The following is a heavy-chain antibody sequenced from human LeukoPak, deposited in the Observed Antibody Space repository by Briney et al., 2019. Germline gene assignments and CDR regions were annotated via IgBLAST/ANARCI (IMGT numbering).Heavy chain of an antibody. CDR2: LRHDGSNI. J-gene: IGHJ4*02. CDR3: ARGYCTGGSCSKYDY. CDR1: GFTVSSNY. Sequence: GGSLRLSCAASGFTVSSNYMSWVRQAPGKGLEWVAFLRHDGSNIHYADSVKGRFTISRDNSKNTLFLQMNSLRAADTAVYYCARGYCTGGSCSKYDYWGQGTLVTVSS. D-gene: IGHD2-15*01. V-gene: IGHV3-30*02.